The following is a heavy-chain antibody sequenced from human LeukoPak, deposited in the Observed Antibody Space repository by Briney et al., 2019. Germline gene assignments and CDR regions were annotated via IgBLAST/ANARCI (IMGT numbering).Heavy chain of an antibody. CDR1: GGSISHYY. D-gene: IGHD2-8*02. CDR2: IYPRGST. Sequence: SETLSLTCIVSGGSISHYYWSWIRQPAGKGLEWIGRIYPRGSTNYSSSLKSRVTMSADTSKNHFSLNLTSLTAAVTAVYYCARGRYCTASTCDAGGDAFDIWGQGTMVTVSS. CDR3: ARGRYCTASTCDAGGDAFDI. J-gene: IGHJ3*02. V-gene: IGHV4-4*07.